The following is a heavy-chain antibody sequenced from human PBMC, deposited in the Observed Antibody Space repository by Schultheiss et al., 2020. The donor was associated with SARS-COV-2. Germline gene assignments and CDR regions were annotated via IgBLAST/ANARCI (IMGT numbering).Heavy chain of an antibody. Sequence: GESLKISCAASRFTFSSYAMTWVRQAPEKGLEWVSSISGSGENTYYADSLRGRFTISRDNSKNTLYLQMNSLTAEDTAVYYCAKVAVAGATDRHLDCWGQGTLVTVSS. CDR2: ISGSGENT. D-gene: IGHD2-15*01. CDR3: AKVAVAGATDRHLDC. CDR1: RFTFSSYA. V-gene: IGHV3-23*01. J-gene: IGHJ4*02.